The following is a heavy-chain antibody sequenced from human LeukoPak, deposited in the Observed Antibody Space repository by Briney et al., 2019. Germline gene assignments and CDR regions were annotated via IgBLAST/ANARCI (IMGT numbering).Heavy chain of an antibody. V-gene: IGHV4-4*07. D-gene: IGHD5-12*01. CDR3: ARDRGSGYYWFDP. CDR2: IYSSGST. CDR1: GGSIGSYY. Sequence: SETLSLTCTVSGGSIGSYYWSWIRQPAGKGLEWIGRIYSSGSTDYDPSLKSRVTMSVDTSKNQFSLMLTSVTAADTAVYYCARDRGSGYYWFDPWGQGTLVTVSS. J-gene: IGHJ5*02.